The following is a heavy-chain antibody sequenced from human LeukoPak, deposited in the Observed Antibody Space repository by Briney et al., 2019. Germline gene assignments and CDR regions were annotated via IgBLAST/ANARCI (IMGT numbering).Heavy chain of an antibody. CDR3: AKDSKYSGTYRGSIDY. CDR2: ISYDGSNK. CDR1: GFTFSDYG. Sequence: GRSLRLSCVASGFTFSDYGMHWVRQAPGKGLEWMAVISYDGSNKYYADSVKGRFTISRDNSKNTVYLQMNSLRTEDTAVYYCAKDSKYSGTYRGSIDYWGQGTLVTVSS. J-gene: IGHJ4*02. V-gene: IGHV3-30*18. D-gene: IGHD1-26*01.